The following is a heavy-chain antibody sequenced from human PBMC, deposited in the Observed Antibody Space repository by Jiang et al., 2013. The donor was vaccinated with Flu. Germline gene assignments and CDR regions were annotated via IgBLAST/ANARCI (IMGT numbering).Heavy chain of an antibody. CDR2: IKSKTDGGTT. CDR3: TTDLPFFVGATPWDI. CDR1: GFTFSNAW. Sequence: LSCAASGFTFSNAWMSWVRQAPGKGLEWVGRIKSKTDGGTTDYAAPVKGRFTISRDDSKNTLYLQMNSLKTEDTAVYYCTTDLPFFVGATPWDIWGQGTMVTVSS. D-gene: IGHD1-26*01. V-gene: IGHV3-15*01. J-gene: IGHJ3*02.